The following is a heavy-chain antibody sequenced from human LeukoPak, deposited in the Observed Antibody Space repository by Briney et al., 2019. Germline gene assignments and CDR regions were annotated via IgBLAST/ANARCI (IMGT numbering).Heavy chain of an antibody. CDR2: ISGSGGST. CDR3: AKDGLGYCSSTSCYARGPFDY. CDR1: GFTFSSCA. D-gene: IGHD2-2*01. J-gene: IGHJ4*02. Sequence: GGSLRLSCAASGFTFSSCAMSWVRQAPGKGLEWVSAISGSGGSTYYADSVKGRFTISRDNSKNTLYLQMNSLRAEDTAVYYCAKDGLGYCSSTSCYARGPFDYWGQGTLVTVSS. V-gene: IGHV3-23*01.